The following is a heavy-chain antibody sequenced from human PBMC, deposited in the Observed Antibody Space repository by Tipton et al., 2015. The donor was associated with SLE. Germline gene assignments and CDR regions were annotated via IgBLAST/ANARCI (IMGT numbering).Heavy chain of an antibody. Sequence: LRLSCAASGFTVSSNYMSWVRQAPGKGLEWIGEISDSGITKYNPSLKSRLTISVDNSNNQFSLRLSSVTAADTAVYYCARGGASSKWLDPWGQGTLVTVSA. D-gene: IGHD6-6*01. V-gene: IGHV4-34*01. CDR1: GFTVSSNY. CDR2: ISDSGIT. J-gene: IGHJ5*02. CDR3: ARGGASSKWLDP.